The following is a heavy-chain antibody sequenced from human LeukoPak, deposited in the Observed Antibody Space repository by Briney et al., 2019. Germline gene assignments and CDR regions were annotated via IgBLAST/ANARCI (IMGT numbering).Heavy chain of an antibody. J-gene: IGHJ4*02. Sequence: PGGSLRLSCVASGFTFSSYGMHWVRQAPGKGLEWVTFIGYDGSNKYYGDSVKGRFTISRDNSKNTVYLQMNSLRAEDTAVYYCAKDFKWDGYVSGTTGGFDYWGQGTLVTVSS. CDR3: AKDFKWDGYVSGTTGGFDY. CDR1: GFTFSSYG. D-gene: IGHD3-10*01. CDR2: IGYDGSNK. V-gene: IGHV3-30*02.